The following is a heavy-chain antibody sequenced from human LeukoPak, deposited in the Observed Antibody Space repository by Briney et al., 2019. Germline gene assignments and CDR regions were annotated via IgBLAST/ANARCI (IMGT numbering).Heavy chain of an antibody. D-gene: IGHD3-22*01. Sequence: SETLSLTCTVSGGSISSSSYYWGWIRQPPGKGLEWIGSIYYSGSTYYNPSLKSRVTISVDTSKNQFSLKLSSVTAADTAVYYCARDLEYYDSSGYSPYFDYWGQGTLVTVSS. J-gene: IGHJ4*02. V-gene: IGHV4-39*07. CDR3: ARDLEYYDSSGYSPYFDY. CDR2: IYYSGST. CDR1: GGSISSSSYY.